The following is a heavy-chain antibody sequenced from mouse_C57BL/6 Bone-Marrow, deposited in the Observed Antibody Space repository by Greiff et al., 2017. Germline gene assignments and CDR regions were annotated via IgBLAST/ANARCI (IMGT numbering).Heavy chain of an antibody. D-gene: IGHD1-1*01. Sequence: VQLQQSGPELVKPGASVKISCKASGYTFTNYFIKWVKQRPGQGLEWIGSIYPGSDDTKYNEKFKGKATLTVDKSSSTVYMQLSSLTSEDSAVYCCARSSDGSSPFDYWGQGTTLTVSS. CDR3: ARSSDGSSPFDY. CDR2: IYPGSDDT. V-gene: IGHV1-84*01. CDR1: GYTFTNYF. J-gene: IGHJ2*01.